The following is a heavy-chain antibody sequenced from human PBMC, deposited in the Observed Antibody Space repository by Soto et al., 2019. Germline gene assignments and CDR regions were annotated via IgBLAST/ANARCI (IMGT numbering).Heavy chain of an antibody. J-gene: IGHJ6*02. Sequence: SETLSLTCTVSGGSISSYYWSWIRQPPGKGLEWIGYIYYSGSTNYNPSLKSRVTISVDTSKNQFSLKLSSVTAADTAVYYCARDQRMVYAIYRPDYYYGMDVWGQGTTVTVSS. V-gene: IGHV4-59*01. CDR3: ARDQRMVYAIYRPDYYYGMDV. CDR2: IYYSGST. CDR1: GGSISSYY. D-gene: IGHD2-8*01.